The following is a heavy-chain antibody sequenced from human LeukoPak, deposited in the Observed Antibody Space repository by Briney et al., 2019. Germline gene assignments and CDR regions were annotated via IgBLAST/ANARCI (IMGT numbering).Heavy chain of an antibody. Sequence: GGSLRLSCATSGFTFSNFAMMWVRQAPGTGLQWVSYISSSSSTIYYADSVKGRFTISRDNAKNSLYLQMNSLRAEDTAVYYCAREAQGKAFDPWGQGTLVTVSS. CDR2: ISSSSSTI. V-gene: IGHV3-48*04. CDR3: AREAQGKAFDP. D-gene: IGHD3-10*01. J-gene: IGHJ5*02. CDR1: GFTFSNFA.